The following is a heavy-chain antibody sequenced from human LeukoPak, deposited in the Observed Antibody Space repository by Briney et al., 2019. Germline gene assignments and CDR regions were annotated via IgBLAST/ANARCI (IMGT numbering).Heavy chain of an antibody. CDR1: GGSVSSYY. CDR2: IHPSGST. V-gene: IGHV4-4*07. Sequence: KPSETLSLTCTVSGGSVSSYYWSWIRQPAGEGLEWIGRIHPSGSTNYNPSLKSRVTMSVDTSKSQFSLKLSSVTAADTALYYCARDSDTFSSAWYRYFDYWGQGTLVTVSS. CDR3: ARDSDTFSSAWYRYFDY. J-gene: IGHJ4*02. D-gene: IGHD6-19*01.